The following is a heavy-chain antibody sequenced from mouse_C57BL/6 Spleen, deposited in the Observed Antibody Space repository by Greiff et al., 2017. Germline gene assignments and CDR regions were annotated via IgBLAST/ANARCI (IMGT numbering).Heavy chain of an antibody. Sequence: EVKLMESGGGLVQPGGSLKLSCAASGFTFSDYYMYWVRQTPEKRLEWVAYISNGGGSTYYPDTVKGRFTISRDNAKNTLYLQMSRLKSEDTAMYYCARSPPDEGAMDYWGQGTSVTVSS. V-gene: IGHV5-12*01. J-gene: IGHJ4*01. CDR2: ISNGGGST. CDR3: ARSPPDEGAMDY. CDR1: GFTFSDYY.